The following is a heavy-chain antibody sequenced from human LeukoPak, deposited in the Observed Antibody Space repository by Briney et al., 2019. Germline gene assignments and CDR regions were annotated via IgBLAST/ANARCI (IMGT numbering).Heavy chain of an antibody. D-gene: IGHD3-10*01. J-gene: IGHJ4*02. CDR3: ALLMGVGRYFDY. CDR1: GFTSSSYA. CDR2: ISGSGGST. Sequence: PGGSLRLSCAASGFTSSSYAMSWVRQAPGKGLEWVSAISGSGGSTYYADSVKGRFTISRDNSKNTLYLQMNSLRAEDTAVYYCALLMGVGRYFDYWGQGTLVTVSS. V-gene: IGHV3-23*01.